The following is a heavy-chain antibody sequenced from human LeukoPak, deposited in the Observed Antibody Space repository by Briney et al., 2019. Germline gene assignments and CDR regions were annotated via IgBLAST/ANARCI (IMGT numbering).Heavy chain of an antibody. D-gene: IGHD5-24*01. V-gene: IGHV1-18*01. CDR3: ARTSYLIVEMATTYHDY. Sequence: GASVKVSCKASGYTFTSYGISWVRQAPGQGLEWMGWISAYNGNTNYAQKLQGRVTMTTDTSTSTAYMELRSLRSDDTAVYYCARTSYLIVEMATTYHDYWGQGTLVTVSS. J-gene: IGHJ4*02. CDR1: GYTFTSYG. CDR2: ISAYNGNT.